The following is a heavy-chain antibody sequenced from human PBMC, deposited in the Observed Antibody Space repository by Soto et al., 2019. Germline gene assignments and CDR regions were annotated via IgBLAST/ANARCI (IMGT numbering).Heavy chain of an antibody. CDR2: ISGGGITT. CDR1: GLTFSTYG. CDR3: AKEGTTVGRFFDH. Sequence: GGSLRLSCATSGLTFSTYGMNWARQAPGKGLEWVAGISGGGITTYYADSVKGRFSISRDNSKNTLFLEMNSLRVEDTALYYCAKEGTTVGRFFDHWGRGTLVTVSS. J-gene: IGHJ4*01. V-gene: IGHV3-23*01. D-gene: IGHD4-17*01.